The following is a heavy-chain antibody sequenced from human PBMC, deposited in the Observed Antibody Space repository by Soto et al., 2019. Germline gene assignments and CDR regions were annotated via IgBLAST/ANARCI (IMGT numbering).Heavy chain of an antibody. CDR2: IYSGGST. CDR3: ARFWATVTTYYGMVV. CDR1: GFTVSSNY. Sequence: EVQLVESGGGLVQPGGSLRLSCAASGFTVSSNYMSWVRKAPGKGLEWVSVIYSGGSTYYADSVKGRFTISRDNSKNTLYLQMNSLRAEDTAVYYCARFWATVTTYYGMVVWGQGTTVTVSS. V-gene: IGHV3-66*01. J-gene: IGHJ6*02. D-gene: IGHD4-17*01.